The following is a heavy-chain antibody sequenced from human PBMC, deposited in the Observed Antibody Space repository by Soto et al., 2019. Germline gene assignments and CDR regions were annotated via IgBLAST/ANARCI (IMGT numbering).Heavy chain of an antibody. Sequence: AGGSLRPSCAASGFIFGAYGMHWVRQAPGKGLEWVAVMSYDGSRKYYADSVKGRFTISRDNSNNTLSLEMNSLRTEDTAVYYCARDLYSYGYPDYWGQGTLVTVSS. J-gene: IGHJ4*02. CDR2: MSYDGSRK. D-gene: IGHD5-18*01. CDR3: ARDLYSYGYPDY. CDR1: GFIFGAYG. V-gene: IGHV3-30*03.